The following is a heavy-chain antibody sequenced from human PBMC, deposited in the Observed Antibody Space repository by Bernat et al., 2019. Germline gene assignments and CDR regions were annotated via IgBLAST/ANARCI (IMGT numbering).Heavy chain of an antibody. V-gene: IGHV3-30-3*01. CDR3: AKGEKSFPDIDY. Sequence: QVQLVESGGGVVQPGRSLRLSCAASGFTFSSYSMHWVRQAPGKGLEWVAVIPYDGSDKYYADSVKGRFTISRDNSKNTLYLQMNSLRAEDTAVYYCAKGEKSFPDIDYWGQGTLVTVSS. CDR2: IPYDGSDK. D-gene: IGHD2-21*01. CDR1: GFTFSSYS. J-gene: IGHJ4*02.